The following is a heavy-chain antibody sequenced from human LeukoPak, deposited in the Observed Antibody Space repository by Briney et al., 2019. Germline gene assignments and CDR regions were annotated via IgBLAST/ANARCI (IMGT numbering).Heavy chain of an antibody. Sequence: SQTLSLTCTVSGRSISSGDYYWSWIRQPPGKGLEWIGYIYYSGSTNYNPSLKSRVTISVETSKNQFSLKLSSVTAADTAVYYCAREQTSYYDILTGYRYFDYWGQGTLVTVSS. CDR2: IYYSGST. CDR3: AREQTSYYDILTGYRYFDY. CDR1: GRSISSGDYY. D-gene: IGHD3-9*01. J-gene: IGHJ4*02. V-gene: IGHV4-30-4*01.